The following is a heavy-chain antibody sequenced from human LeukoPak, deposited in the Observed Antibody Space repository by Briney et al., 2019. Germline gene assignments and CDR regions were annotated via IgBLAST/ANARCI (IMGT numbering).Heavy chain of an antibody. V-gene: IGHV3-21*01. CDR3: ARGRGDHYGMDV. Sequence: GGSLRLSCAASGFTFSSYSMNWVRQAPGKGLEWVSSISSSSSYIYYADSVKGRFTISRDNAKNSLYLQMNSLGAEDTAVYYCARGRGDHYGMDVWGQGTTVTVSS. D-gene: IGHD2-21*01. CDR1: GFTFSSYS. J-gene: IGHJ6*02. CDR2: ISSSSSYI.